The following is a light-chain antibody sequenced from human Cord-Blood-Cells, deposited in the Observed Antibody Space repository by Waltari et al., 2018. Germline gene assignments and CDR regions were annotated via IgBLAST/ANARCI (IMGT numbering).Light chain of an antibody. CDR2: GKN. J-gene: IGLJ1*01. Sequence: SSELTQDPAVSVALGQTVRLPCPGDSLRSYYASWYQQKPGQAPVLVIYGKNNRPSGIPDRFSGASSGNTASLTITGAQAEDEADYYCNSRDSSGNHYVFGTGTKVTVL. CDR1: SLRSYY. CDR3: NSRDSSGNHYV. V-gene: IGLV3-19*01.